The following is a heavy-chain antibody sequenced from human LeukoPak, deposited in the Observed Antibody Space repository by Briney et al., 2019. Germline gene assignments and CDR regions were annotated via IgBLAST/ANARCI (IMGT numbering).Heavy chain of an antibody. CDR3: ARVVVVTASYMDV. Sequence: ETLSLTCAVYGGSFSGYYWSWIRQPPGKGLEWVSGINWNGGSTGYADSVKGRFTISRDNAKNSLYLQMNSLRAEDTALYYCARVVVVTASYMDVWGKGTTVTVSS. CDR1: GGSFSGYY. V-gene: IGHV3-20*04. D-gene: IGHD2-21*02. CDR2: INWNGGST. J-gene: IGHJ6*03.